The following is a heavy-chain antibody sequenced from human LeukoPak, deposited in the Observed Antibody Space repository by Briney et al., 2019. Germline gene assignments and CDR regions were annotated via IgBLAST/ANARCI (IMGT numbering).Heavy chain of an antibody. CDR2: IGNSGST. D-gene: IGHD6-6*01. J-gene: IGHJ4*02. Sequence: GGSLRLSCAASGFTVSSNYMTWVRQAPGKGLEWVSGIGNSGSTYYADSVKGRFAISRDNSKNTLYLQMNSLRAEDTAVYYCAKISDSRSSSDYWGQGTLVTVSS. CDR3: AKISDSRSSSDY. CDR1: GFTVSSNY. V-gene: IGHV3-53*01.